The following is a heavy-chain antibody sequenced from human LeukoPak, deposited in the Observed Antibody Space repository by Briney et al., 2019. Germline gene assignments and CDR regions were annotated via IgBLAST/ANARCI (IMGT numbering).Heavy chain of an antibody. J-gene: IGHJ4*02. CDR1: GYTFINFG. V-gene: IGHV1-18*01. CDR3: ARDGTSTDDY. D-gene: IGHD2-2*01. CDR2: ISGNNDNP. Sequence: ASVKVSCKTSGYTFINFGINWVRQAPGQGLEWIGWISGNNDNPNYGQKFQGRFTVTTDSSTSTAYMELRNLRFDDTAVYYCARDGTSTDDYWGQGTLVTVSS.